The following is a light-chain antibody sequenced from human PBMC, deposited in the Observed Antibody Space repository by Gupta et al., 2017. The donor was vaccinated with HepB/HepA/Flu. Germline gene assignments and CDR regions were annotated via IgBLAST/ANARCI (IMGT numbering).Light chain of an antibody. J-gene: IGLJ3*02. CDR2: GNS. CDR1: SSNVEANYD. Sequence: QSVLTQPPSVSGAPGQRVTISCTGSSSNVEANYDVHWYKQLPGTAPQRLIWGNSNRPSGVTDRFAGSTSGKYASREIHGLQAEDEADEYCHSYDKRLSGGVGGGGTKMTVL. CDR3: HSYDKRLSGGV. V-gene: IGLV1-40*01.